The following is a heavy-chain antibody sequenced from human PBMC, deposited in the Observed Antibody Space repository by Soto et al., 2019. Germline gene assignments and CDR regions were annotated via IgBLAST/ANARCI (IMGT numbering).Heavy chain of an antibody. CDR1: GFTFSTYW. V-gene: IGHV3-74*01. CDR3: ARDYGTHYYGSGSYGDL. D-gene: IGHD3-10*01. J-gene: IGHJ6*03. Sequence: EVQLVESGGGLVQPGGSLRLSCAASGFTFSTYWMHWVRQDSGKGLVWVSRINGDGSITSHADSVRGRFTISRDNAKNTLYLQMNSLRVEDTAVYYCARDYGTHYYGSGSYGDLWGKGTTVTVS. CDR2: INGDGSIT.